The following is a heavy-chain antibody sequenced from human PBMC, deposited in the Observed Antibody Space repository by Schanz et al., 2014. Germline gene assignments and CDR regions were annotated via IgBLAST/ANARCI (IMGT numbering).Heavy chain of an antibody. J-gene: IGHJ4*02. CDR3: ARGPIPIQGVPMDF. D-gene: IGHD3-10*01. V-gene: IGHV3-23*04. CDR1: GFNFYTSA. Sequence: EVRLVESGGGLVQPGGSLRLSCVASGFNFYTSAMTWVRQAPGKGLEWVSVISARCEVSKYSDSVKGRFIVSRDNSKDTLYLQMSGLTPEDTAVYYCARGPIPIQGVPMDFWGQGTLVTVSS. CDR2: ISARCEVS.